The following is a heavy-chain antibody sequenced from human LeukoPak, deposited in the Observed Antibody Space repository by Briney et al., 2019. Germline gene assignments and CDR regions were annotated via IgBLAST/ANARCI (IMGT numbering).Heavy chain of an antibody. CDR1: GFTVSSNY. J-gene: IGHJ4*02. CDR2: IYYSGST. D-gene: IGHD3-16*02. Sequence: LRLSCAASGFTVSSNYMSWIRQSPGKGLEWIGYIYYSGSTSYNPSLKSRVTISVDTSRNQFSLKLTSVTAADTAVYYCARGPNYVWGSYRYFDYWGQGTLVPVSS. CDR3: ARGPNYVWGSYRYFDY. V-gene: IGHV4-30-4*08.